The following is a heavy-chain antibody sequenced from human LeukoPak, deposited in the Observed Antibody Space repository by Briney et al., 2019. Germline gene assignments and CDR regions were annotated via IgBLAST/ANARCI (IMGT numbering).Heavy chain of an antibody. D-gene: IGHD1-26*01. Sequence: SETLSLTCTVSGGSISSSYWSWIRQPAGKGLECIGRIYTRGSTNYNPSLKSRVTMSIDTSKNQFSLNLSSVTAADTAVYYCAKVSAKSGSYYFDYWGQGTLVTVSS. V-gene: IGHV4-4*07. CDR2: IYTRGST. CDR1: GGSISSSY. J-gene: IGHJ4*02. CDR3: AKVSAKSGSYYFDY.